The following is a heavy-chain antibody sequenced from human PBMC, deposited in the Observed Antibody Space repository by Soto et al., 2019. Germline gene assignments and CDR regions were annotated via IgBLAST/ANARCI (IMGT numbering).Heavy chain of an antibody. CDR2: IIPIFGTA. D-gene: IGHD5-12*01. V-gene: IGHV1-69*13. Sequence: ASVKGSCKASGGTFSSYAISWVRQAPGQGLEWMGGIIPIFGTANYAQKFQGRVTITADESTSTAYMELSSLRSEDTAVYYCARGYSGYDYYFDYWGQGTLVTVSS. CDR1: GGTFSSYA. CDR3: ARGYSGYDYYFDY. J-gene: IGHJ4*02.